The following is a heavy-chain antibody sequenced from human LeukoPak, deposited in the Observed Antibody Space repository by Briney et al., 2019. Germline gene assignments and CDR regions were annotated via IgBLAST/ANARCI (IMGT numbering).Heavy chain of an antibody. CDR1: GFTFSSYG. D-gene: IGHD6-13*01. J-gene: IGHJ4*02. CDR3: ARDAGYSSSWADY. Sequence: PGRSLRLSCAASGFTFSSYGMHWVRQAPGKGLEWVAVIWYDGSNKYYADSVKGRFTISRDNSKNTLYLQMNSLRAEDTAVYYCARDAGYSSSWADYWGQGTLVTVSS. V-gene: IGHV3-33*01. CDR2: IWYDGSNK.